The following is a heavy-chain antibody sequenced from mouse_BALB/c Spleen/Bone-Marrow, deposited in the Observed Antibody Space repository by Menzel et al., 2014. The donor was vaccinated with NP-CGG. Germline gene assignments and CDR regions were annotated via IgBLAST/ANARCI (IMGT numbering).Heavy chain of an antibody. D-gene: IGHD2-14*01. CDR3: ARGDRYDVRFDY. Sequence: QVQLQQSGAELMKPGASVKISCKATGYTFSSFWIEWVKQRPGHGHEWIGEILPGSDSTNYNEKFKGKATFTADTSSNTAYMQLSSLTSEDSAVYYCARGDRYDVRFDYWGQGTTLTVSS. CDR2: ILPGSDST. CDR1: GYTFSSFW. V-gene: IGHV1-9*01. J-gene: IGHJ2*01.